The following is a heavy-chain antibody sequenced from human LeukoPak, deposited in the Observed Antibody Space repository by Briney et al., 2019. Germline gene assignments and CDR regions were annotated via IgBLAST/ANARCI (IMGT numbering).Heavy chain of an antibody. D-gene: IGHD6-19*01. CDR1: GFTFSSYG. CDR2: ISGSGGST. V-gene: IGHV3-23*01. CDR3: AGTYSSGWYMDY. Sequence: PGGSLRLSCAASGFTFSSYGMSWVRQAPGKGLEWVSAISGSGGSTYYADSVKGRFTISRDNSKNTLYLQMNSLRAEDTAVYYCAGTYSSGWYMDYWGQGTLVTVSS. J-gene: IGHJ4*02.